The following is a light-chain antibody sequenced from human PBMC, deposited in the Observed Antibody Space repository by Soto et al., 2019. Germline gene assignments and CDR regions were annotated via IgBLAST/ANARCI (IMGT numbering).Light chain of an antibody. J-gene: IGLJ1*01. CDR2: DVT. V-gene: IGLV2-11*01. CDR1: SSDVGGYDF. CDR3: CSFAGSYTLYV. Sequence: QFGLTQPRSGSGSSGQAVTIYCTGTSSDVGGYDFVSWYQQHPAKAPKLIIFDVTKRPSGVPDRFSGSKSGNTASLTISGLQAEDEADYYCCSFAGSYTLYVFGTGTKVTVL.